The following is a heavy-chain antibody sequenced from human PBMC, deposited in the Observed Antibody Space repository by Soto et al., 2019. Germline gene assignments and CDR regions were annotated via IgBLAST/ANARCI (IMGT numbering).Heavy chain of an antibody. Sequence: PSETLSLTCTVSGGSISSSSYYWGWIRQPPGKGLEWIGSIYYSGSTYYNPSLKSRVTISVDTSKNQFSLKLSSVTAADTAVYYCASIVVVVAAKAYFDYWGQGTLVTVSS. CDR2: IYYSGST. J-gene: IGHJ4*02. CDR3: ASIVVVVAAKAYFDY. V-gene: IGHV4-39*01. CDR1: GGSISSSSYY. D-gene: IGHD2-15*01.